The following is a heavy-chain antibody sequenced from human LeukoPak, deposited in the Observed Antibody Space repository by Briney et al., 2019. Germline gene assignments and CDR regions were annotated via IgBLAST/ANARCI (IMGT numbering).Heavy chain of an antibody. CDR1: GFTFSGYA. D-gene: IGHD4-17*01. Sequence: GRSLRLSCAASGFTFSGYAMHWVRQAPGKGLEWVAVISYDGSNKYYADSVKGRFTISRDNSKNTLYLQMNSLRAEDTAVYYCASLYGDHDYWGQGTLVTVSS. J-gene: IGHJ4*02. V-gene: IGHV3-30-3*01. CDR3: ASLYGDHDY. CDR2: ISYDGSNK.